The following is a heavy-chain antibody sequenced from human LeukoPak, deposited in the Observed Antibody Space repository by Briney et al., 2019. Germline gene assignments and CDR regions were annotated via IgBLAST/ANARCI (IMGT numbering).Heavy chain of an antibody. CDR3: AREGIAVAGTTFDP. J-gene: IGHJ5*02. V-gene: IGHV1-2*02. D-gene: IGHD6-19*01. CDR1: GYTFTSYG. CDR2: INPNSGGT. Sequence: ASVKVSCKASGYTFTSYGISWVRQAPGQGLEWMGWINPNSGGTNYAQKFQGRGTMTRDTSISTAYMELSRLRSDDTAVYYCAREGIAVAGTTFDPWGQGTLVTVSS.